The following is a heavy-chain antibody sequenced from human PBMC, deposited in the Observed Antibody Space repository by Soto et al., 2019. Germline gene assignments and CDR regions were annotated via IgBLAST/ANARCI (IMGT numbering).Heavy chain of an antibody. CDR2: VDPRSGAT. CDR1: GYTFTAYY. D-gene: IGHD4-17*01. CDR3: ATDDYGAYAF. V-gene: IGHV1-2*02. J-gene: IGHJ4*01. Sequence: GASVKVSCKPFGYTFTAYYIHWVRQAPGQGLECVGWVDPRSGATNYAQRFQGRVVMTRDMSVHTVYMELSGLTSDDTAIYYCATDDYGAYAFWGQETLVTASS.